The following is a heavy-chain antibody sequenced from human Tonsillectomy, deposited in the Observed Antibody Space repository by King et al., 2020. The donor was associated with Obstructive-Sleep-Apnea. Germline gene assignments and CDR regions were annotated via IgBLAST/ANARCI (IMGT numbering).Heavy chain of an antibody. CDR1: GFSFRSYW. CDR2: IKQDGSEK. CDR3: ARELGTLDY. D-gene: IGHD1-7*01. Sequence: VQLVESGGGLVQPGGSLRLSCAASGFSFRSYWMSWVRQAPGKGLEWVANIKQDGSEKYYGDSVKGRFTISRDNAKNSLYLQMNSLRAEDTAVYYCARELGTLDYWGQGTLVTVSS. V-gene: IGHV3-7*03. J-gene: IGHJ4*02.